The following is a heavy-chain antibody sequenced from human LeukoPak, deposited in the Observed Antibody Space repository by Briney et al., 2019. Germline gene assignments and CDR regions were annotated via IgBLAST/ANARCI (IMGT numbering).Heavy chain of an antibody. J-gene: IGHJ4*02. V-gene: IGHV4-39*07. CDR1: GGSISSSSYY. Sequence: SETLSLTCTVSGGSISSSSYYWGWIRQPPGKGLEWIGSIYYSGSTYYNPSLKSRVTISVDTSKNQFSLKLSSVTAADTAVYYCARGGARDGYKPLDYWGQGTLVTVSS. CDR3: ARGGARDGYKPLDY. D-gene: IGHD5-24*01. CDR2: IYYSGST.